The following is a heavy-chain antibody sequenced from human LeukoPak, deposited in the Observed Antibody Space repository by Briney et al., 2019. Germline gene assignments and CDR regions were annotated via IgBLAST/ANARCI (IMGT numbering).Heavy chain of an antibody. D-gene: IGHD3-3*01. CDR3: GSHVWVPYFWSGGNWFDP. CDR2: IYYSGST. J-gene: IGHJ5*02. Sequence: KPSETLSLTCTLSGRSISSSSHYWAWIRQPPGNGLEWIGSIYYSGSTYYNPSLKSRVTIAVDTSKNQFPLKLSSVTDAETAGCCCGSHVWVPYFWSGGNWFDPWGQGTLVTVSS. CDR1: GRSISSSSHY. V-gene: IGHV4-39*01.